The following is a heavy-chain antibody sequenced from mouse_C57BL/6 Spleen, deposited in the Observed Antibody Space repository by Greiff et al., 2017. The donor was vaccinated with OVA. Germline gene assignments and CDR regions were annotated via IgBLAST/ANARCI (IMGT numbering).Heavy chain of an antibody. Sequence: QVQLKESGAELARPGASVKMSCKASGYTFTSYTMHWVKQRPGQGLEWIGYINPSSGYTKYNQKFKDKATLTADKSSSTAYMQLSSLTSEDSAVYYCARYYSNYDAMDYWGQGTSVTVSS. CDR1: GYTFTSYT. V-gene: IGHV1-4*01. CDR2: INPSSGYT. J-gene: IGHJ4*01. D-gene: IGHD2-5*01. CDR3: ARYYSNYDAMDY.